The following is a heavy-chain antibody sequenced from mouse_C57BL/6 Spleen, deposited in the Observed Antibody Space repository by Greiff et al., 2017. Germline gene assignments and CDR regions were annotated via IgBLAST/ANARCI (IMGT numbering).Heavy chain of an antibody. J-gene: IGHJ3*01. CDR3: ARHGYDYGAWFAY. CDR1: GFTFSDYY. D-gene: IGHD2-4*01. Sequence: EVKLVESGGGLVQPGGSLKLSCAASGFTFSDYYMYWVRQTPEKRLEWVAYISNGGGSTYYPDTVKGRFTISRDNAKNTLYLQMSRLKSEDTAMYYCARHGYDYGAWFAYWGQGTLVTVSA. V-gene: IGHV5-12*01. CDR2: ISNGGGST.